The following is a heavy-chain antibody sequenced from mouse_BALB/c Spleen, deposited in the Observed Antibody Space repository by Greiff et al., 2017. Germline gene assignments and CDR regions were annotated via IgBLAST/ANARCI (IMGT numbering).Heavy chain of an antibody. Sequence: VQLQQSGAELVRPGASVTLSCKASGYTFTDYEMPWVKQTPVHGLEWIGAIDPETGGTAYNQKFKGKATLTADKSSSTAYLELRSLTSEDSAVYYCTRGSITTPYYFDYWGQGTTLTVSS. V-gene: IGHV1-15*01. CDR2: IDPETGGT. CDR3: TRGSITTPYYFDY. D-gene: IGHD1-1*01. CDR1: GYTFTDYE. J-gene: IGHJ2*01.